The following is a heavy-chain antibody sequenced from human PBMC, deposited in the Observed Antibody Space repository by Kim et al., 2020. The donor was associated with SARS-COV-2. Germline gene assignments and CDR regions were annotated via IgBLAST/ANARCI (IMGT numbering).Heavy chain of an antibody. V-gene: IGHV3-23*01. Sequence: VKGRFTISRDKSKNTLYLQMNSLRAEDTAVYYCAKDREMYYYDSSGYPDYWGQGTLVTVSS. CDR3: AKDREMYYYDSSGYPDY. D-gene: IGHD3-22*01. J-gene: IGHJ4*02.